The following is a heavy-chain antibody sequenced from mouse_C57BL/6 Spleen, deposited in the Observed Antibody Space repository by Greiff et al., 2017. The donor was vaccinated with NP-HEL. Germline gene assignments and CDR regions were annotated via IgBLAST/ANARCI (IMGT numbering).Heavy chain of an antibody. J-gene: IGHJ4*01. V-gene: IGHV1-15*01. D-gene: IGHD1-1*01. Sequence: QVQLKQSGAELVRPGASVTLSCKASGYTFTDYEMHWVKQTPVHGLEWIGAIDPETGGTAYNQKFKGKAILTADKSSSTAYMELRSLTSEDSAVYYCTPYYYGSRGGAMDYWGQGTSVTVSS. CDR2: IDPETGGT. CDR3: TPYYYGSRGGAMDY. CDR1: GYTFTDYE.